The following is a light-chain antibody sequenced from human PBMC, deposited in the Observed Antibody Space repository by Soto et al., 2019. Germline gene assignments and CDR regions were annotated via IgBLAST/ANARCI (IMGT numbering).Light chain of an antibody. J-gene: IGLJ2*01. Sequence: QSALTQPASVSGSPGQSVTISCTGTRSDVGSHNFVSWYQQHPGKVPQLMIYEVSKRPSGVSNRFSGSKSGNTASLTISGLQAEDEADYYCYSYVGSISFGGGTKLIVL. CDR2: EVS. CDR3: YSYVGSIS. V-gene: IGLV2-23*02. CDR1: RSDVGSHNF.